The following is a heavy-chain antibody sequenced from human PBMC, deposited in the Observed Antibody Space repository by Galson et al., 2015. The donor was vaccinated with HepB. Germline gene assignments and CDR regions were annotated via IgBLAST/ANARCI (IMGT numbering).Heavy chain of an antibody. CDR2: IWYDGSNK. CDR1: GFIFNNYG. V-gene: IGHV3-33*01. CDR3: ARDRDYDFLSAFYAMDV. J-gene: IGHJ6*02. Sequence: SLRLSCAASGFIFNNYGMHWVRQAPGKGLEWVAVIWYDGSNKYYVDSVKGRFTISRDNSKNTLYLQMNSLRDEDTAVYYCARDRDYDFLSAFYAMDVWGRGTTVTVSS. D-gene: IGHD3-3*01.